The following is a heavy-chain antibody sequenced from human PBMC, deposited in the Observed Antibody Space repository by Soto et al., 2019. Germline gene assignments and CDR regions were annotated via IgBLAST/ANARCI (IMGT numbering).Heavy chain of an antibody. D-gene: IGHD2-2*01. V-gene: IGHV4-30-4*01. Sequence: QVQLQESGPGLVKPSQTLSLTCTVSGGSISSGDYYWSWIRQPPGKGLEWIGYIYYSGSTYYNPSLKLRVTISVDTSKNQFSLKLSSVTAADTAVYYCATLGGIVLVPAAIVDWGQGTLVTVSS. J-gene: IGHJ4*02. CDR3: ATLGGIVLVPAAIVD. CDR1: GGSISSGDYY. CDR2: IYYSGST.